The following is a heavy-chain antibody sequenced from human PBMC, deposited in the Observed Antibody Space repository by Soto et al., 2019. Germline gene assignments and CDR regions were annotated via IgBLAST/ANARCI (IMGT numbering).Heavy chain of an antibody. CDR3: ARRVDTAMEAYYYYGMDV. Sequence: ASVKVSCKASGGTSSSYAISWVRQAPGQGLEWMGGIIPIFGTANYAQKFQGRVTITADKSTSTAYMELSSLRSEDTAVYYCARRVDTAMEAYYYYGMDVWGQGTTVTVSS. CDR2: IIPIFGTA. V-gene: IGHV1-69*06. D-gene: IGHD5-18*01. CDR1: GGTSSSYA. J-gene: IGHJ6*02.